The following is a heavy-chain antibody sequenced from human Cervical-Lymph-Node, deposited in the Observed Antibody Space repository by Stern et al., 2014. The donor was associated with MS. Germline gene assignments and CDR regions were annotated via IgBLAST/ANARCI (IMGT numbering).Heavy chain of an antibody. CDR3: ATHVGLSSGWYRY. CDR2: IIPLLGTA. J-gene: IGHJ4*02. CDR1: GGTFSNYA. D-gene: IGHD6-19*01. Sequence: VQLVQSGTEVKKPGSSVKVSCKASGGTFSNYAISWVRQAPGQGLEWMGGIIPLLGTANYAQKFQGRVTITADESTSTAYMELSSLRSEDTAVYYCATHVGLSSGWYRYWGQGTLVTVSS. V-gene: IGHV1-69*01.